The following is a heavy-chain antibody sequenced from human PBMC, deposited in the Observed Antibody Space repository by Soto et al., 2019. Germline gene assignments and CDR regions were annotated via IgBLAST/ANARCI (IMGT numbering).Heavy chain of an antibody. Sequence: QITLKESGPTLVKPTQTLTLTCTFSGFSLSTSGVGVGWIRQPPGKALEWLALIYWNDDKRYSPSLKSRLTITKDTSKNQVVLTMTNMDPVDTATYYCAHRPYQGRLVPNNPVGGIVVPPRGNWFDPWGQGTLVTVSS. CDR3: AHRPYQGRLVPNNPVGGIVVPPRGNWFDP. V-gene: IGHV2-5*01. CDR2: IYWNDDK. J-gene: IGHJ5*02. CDR1: GFSLSTSGVG. D-gene: IGHD3-22*01.